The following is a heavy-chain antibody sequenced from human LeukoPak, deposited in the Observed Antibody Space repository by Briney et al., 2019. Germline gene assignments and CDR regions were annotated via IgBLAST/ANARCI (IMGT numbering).Heavy chain of an antibody. CDR3: AKDGSMPFAFDY. CDR2: IKQDGSEK. D-gene: IGHD2/OR15-2a*01. Sequence: PGGSLRLSCVASGFTFTSHWMSWVRQAPGKGLEWVANIKQDGSEKYYVDSVEGRFTISRDNAKNSVYLQMNSLRAEDTALCYCAKDGSMPFAFDYWGQGTLVTVSS. J-gene: IGHJ4*02. V-gene: IGHV3-7*03. CDR1: GFTFTSHW.